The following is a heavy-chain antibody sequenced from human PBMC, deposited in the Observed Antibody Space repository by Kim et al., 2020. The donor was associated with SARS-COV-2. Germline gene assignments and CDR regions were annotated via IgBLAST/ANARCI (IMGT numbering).Heavy chain of an antibody. J-gene: IGHJ5*02. CDR1: GGSISSSSYY. Sequence: SETLSLTCTVSGGSISSSSYYWSWIRQPPGKGLEWIGSIYYSGSTYYNPSLKSRVTISVDTSKNQFSLRLSSVTAADTAVYYCARREPVVVGTTQGGWFDPWGQGTLVTVSS. CDR3: ARREPVVVGTTQGGWFDP. CDR2: IYYSGST. V-gene: IGHV4-39*07. D-gene: IGHD5-12*01.